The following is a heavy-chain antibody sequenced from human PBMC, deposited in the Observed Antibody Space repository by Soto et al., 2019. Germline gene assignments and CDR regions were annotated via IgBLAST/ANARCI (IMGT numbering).Heavy chain of an antibody. V-gene: IGHV1-69*13. Sequence: SVKVSCKASGGSFSSFAFSWVRQAPGQGLEWMGGIIPMFGSANYAQEFLGRVTFTADDSTSTAYMEISGLTFEDTAVYYCARDRATWYSGSYSAFDIWGQGTMVTVS. D-gene: IGHD1-26*01. J-gene: IGHJ3*02. CDR1: GGSFSSFA. CDR3: ARDRATWYSGSYSAFDI. CDR2: IIPMFGSA.